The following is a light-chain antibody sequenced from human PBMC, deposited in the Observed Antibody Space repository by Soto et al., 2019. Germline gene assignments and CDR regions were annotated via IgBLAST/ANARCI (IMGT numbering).Light chain of an antibody. Sequence: EIVMTQSPLTLSASPGERVMFSCRASQSVGSNIAWYQQKPGQSPRLLVYDASTRATAIPARFSGSGSETEFTLTINTLQPEDLAVYYCQQYGSSPPGATFGQGTRLEIK. CDR1: QSVGSN. J-gene: IGKJ5*01. CDR3: QQYGSSPPGAT. CDR2: DAS. V-gene: IGKV3-15*01.